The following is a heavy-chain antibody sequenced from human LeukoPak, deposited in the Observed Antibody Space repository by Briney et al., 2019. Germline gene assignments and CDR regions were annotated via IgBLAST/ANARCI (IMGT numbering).Heavy chain of an antibody. CDR3: ASLYSSGWYSNY. CDR1: GFTVSSNY. CDR2: IYSGGST. D-gene: IGHD6-19*01. Sequence: GGSLRLSCAASGFTVSSNYMSWVRQAPGKGPEWVSVIYSGGSTYYADSVKGRFTISRDNSKNTLYLQMNSLRAEDTAVYYCASLYSSGWYSNYWGQGTLVTVSS. J-gene: IGHJ4*02. V-gene: IGHV3-53*01.